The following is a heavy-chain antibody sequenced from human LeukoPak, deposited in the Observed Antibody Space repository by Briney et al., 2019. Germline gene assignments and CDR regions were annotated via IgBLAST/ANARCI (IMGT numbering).Heavy chain of an antibody. CDR1: GYSFINYG. CDR3: ARDDYGDYQRY. Sequence: ASVKVSCKASGYSFINYGMSWVRQAPGQGLEWMGWISGYNANRDYAQKFQGRVTMTTDTSTSTAYMELRSLRFDDTAVYYCARDDYGDYQRYWGQGTLVTVSS. CDR2: ISGYNANR. V-gene: IGHV1-18*01. J-gene: IGHJ4*02. D-gene: IGHD4-17*01.